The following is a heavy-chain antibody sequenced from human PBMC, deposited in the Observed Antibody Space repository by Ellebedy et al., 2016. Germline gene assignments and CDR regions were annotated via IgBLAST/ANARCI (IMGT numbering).Heavy chain of an antibody. CDR3: RQGHYADY. D-gene: IGHD2-2*01. CDR2: ISANGNKR. CDR1: GLPFSTFF. V-gene: IGHV3-23*01. J-gene: IGHJ4*02. Sequence: GGSLRLXXAVSGLPFSTFFMSWVRQAPGKGLAWVATISANGNKRDLADYVQGRFTISRDNFRNTLHLQMNNLRGEDTAVYYCRQGHYADYWGQGTLVTVSP.